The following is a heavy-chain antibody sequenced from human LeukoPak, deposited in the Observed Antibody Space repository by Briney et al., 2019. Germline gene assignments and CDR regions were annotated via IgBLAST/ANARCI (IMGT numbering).Heavy chain of an antibody. D-gene: IGHD6-13*01. CDR3: ARDDSEIAGTNAFDI. J-gene: IGHJ3*02. CDR2: IYYSGST. V-gene: IGHV4-59*01. Sequence: SETLSLTCTVSGGSISSYYWSWIRQPPGKGLEWIGYIYYSGSTNYNPSLKIRVTISVDTSKNQFSLKLSSVTAADTAVYYCARDDSEIAGTNAFDIWGQGTMVTVSS. CDR1: GGSISSYY.